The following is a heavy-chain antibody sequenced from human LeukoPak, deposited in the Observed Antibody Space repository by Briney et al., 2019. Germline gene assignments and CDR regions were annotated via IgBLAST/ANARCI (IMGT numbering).Heavy chain of an antibody. Sequence: ASVKVSCKASGYTFTGYYMHWVRQAPEQGLEWMGRTNPNSGGTNYAQKFQGRVTMTRDTSISTAYMELSRLRSDDTAVYYCARDSVPHYYDSSGYYGSTDNFDYSGQATLVTVSS. CDR1: GYTFTGYY. D-gene: IGHD3-22*01. CDR3: ARDSVPHYYDSSGYYGSTDNFDY. CDR2: TNPNSGGT. J-gene: IGHJ4*02. V-gene: IGHV1-2*06.